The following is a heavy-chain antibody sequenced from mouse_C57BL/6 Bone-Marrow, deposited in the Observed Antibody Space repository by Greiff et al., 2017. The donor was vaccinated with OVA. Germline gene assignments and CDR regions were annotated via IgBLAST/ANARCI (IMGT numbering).Heavy chain of an antibody. D-gene: IGHD1-1*01. V-gene: IGHV1-52*01. CDR1: GYTFTSYW. Sequence: QVQLQQPGAELVRPGSSVKLSCKASGYTFTSYWMHWVKQRPIQGLEWIGNIDPSDSETHYNQKFKDKATLTVDKSSSTAYMQLSSLTSEDSAVYYCANFPYYYGSSLTEDFDVWGTGTTVTVSS. CDR2: IDPSDSET. J-gene: IGHJ1*03. CDR3: ANFPYYYGSSLTEDFDV.